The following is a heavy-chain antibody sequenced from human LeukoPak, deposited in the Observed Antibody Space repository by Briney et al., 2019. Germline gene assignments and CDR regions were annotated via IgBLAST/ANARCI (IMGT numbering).Heavy chain of an antibody. V-gene: IGHV4-39*06. J-gene: IGHJ4*02. CDR1: GDSIRRSAYY. CDR2: VYQSGST. D-gene: IGHD3-22*01. Sequence: SETLSLTCTVSGDSIRRSAYYWGWIRQSPGKGLEWIGSVYQSGSTYDNPSLKSRVTISVDTSKNQFPLRLSSVTAADTAVYYCARQATSGYYPDYWGQGTLVTVSS. CDR3: ARQATSGYYPDY.